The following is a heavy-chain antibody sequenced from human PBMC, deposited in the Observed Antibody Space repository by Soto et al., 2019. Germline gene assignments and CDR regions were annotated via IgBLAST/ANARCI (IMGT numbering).Heavy chain of an antibody. V-gene: IGHV1-18*04. J-gene: IGHJ4*02. CDR3: ASGYFDHFFDF. CDR2: ISAKNGNT. D-gene: IGHD3-22*01. Sequence: QVHLVQSGGEVKKPGASVIVSCKTSGYNLSTYTINWVRQAPGHGLEWIGWISAKNGNTDYPRKFQVRITVTMDTSKTTAYMEVRNLRSDDTAVYYCASGYFDHFFDFWGQGTLVNVSS. CDR1: GYNLSTYT.